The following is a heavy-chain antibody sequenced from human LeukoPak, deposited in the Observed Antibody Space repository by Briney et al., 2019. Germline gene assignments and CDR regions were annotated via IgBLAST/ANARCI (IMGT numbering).Heavy chain of an antibody. Sequence: ASVKVSCKASGYTFTSYDINWVRQATGQGLEWMGWMNPNSGNTGYAQKFQGRVTTTRNTSISTAYMELSSLRSEDTAVYYCARMFYFDSGSDNWFDPWGQGTLVTVSS. CDR3: ARMFYFDSGSDNWFDP. CDR2: MNPNSGNT. D-gene: IGHD3-10*01. CDR1: GYTFTSYD. V-gene: IGHV1-8*01. J-gene: IGHJ5*02.